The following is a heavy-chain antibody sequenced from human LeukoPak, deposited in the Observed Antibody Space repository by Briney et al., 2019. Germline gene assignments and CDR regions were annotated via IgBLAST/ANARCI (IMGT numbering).Heavy chain of an antibody. V-gene: IGHV1-2*02. CDR3: ARRYCDSTRCYDAFDI. Sequence: GASVKVSCKASGYTFTGYYIHWVRQDPGQGLEWMGWINPNSGGTNYAQKFQGRVTMTRDTSISTVYMELSGLRSDDTAAYYCARRYCDSTRCYDAFDIWGQGTMVTVSS. J-gene: IGHJ3*02. CDR1: GYTFTGYY. D-gene: IGHD2-2*01. CDR2: INPNSGGT.